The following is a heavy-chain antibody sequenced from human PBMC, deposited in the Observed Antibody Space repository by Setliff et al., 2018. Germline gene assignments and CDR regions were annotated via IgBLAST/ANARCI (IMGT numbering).Heavy chain of an antibody. CDR1: DGSLSTYY. CDR3: AKGGTYRYLDF. Sequence: PSETLSLTCTVSDGSLSTYYWSWIRQPPGKGLEFIGYVYHSGTAKYDPSLESRAIMSVDASKNEISLKLESVTAADTAVYYCAKGGTYRYLDFWGQGALVTVSS. D-gene: IGHD1-1*01. J-gene: IGHJ4*02. V-gene: IGHV4-59*01. CDR2: VYHSGTA.